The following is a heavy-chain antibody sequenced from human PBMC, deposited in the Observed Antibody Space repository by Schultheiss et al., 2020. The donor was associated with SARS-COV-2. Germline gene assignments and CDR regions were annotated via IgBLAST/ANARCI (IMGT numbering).Heavy chain of an antibody. J-gene: IGHJ6*03. V-gene: IGHV4-34*01. CDR1: GESFNGFS. Sequence: SQTLSLTCAVYGESFNGFSWTWIRQSPGKGLEWIGQVSHSGGTHYSPSLKRRVTISVDTSKHQFSLRLRSATAADTAIYFCSRGRTSVIPSPVLGLGPHYFSYYMDVWGKGTTVTVSS. CDR3: SRGRTSVIPSPVLGLGPHYFSYYMDV. D-gene: IGHD4-11*01. CDR2: VSHSGGT.